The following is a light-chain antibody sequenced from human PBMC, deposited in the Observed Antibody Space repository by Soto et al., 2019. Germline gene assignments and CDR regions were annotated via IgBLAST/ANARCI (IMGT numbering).Light chain of an antibody. CDR3: QQYNNWPPRT. J-gene: IGKJ2*01. Sequence: EIVMTQSPATLSVSPGERATLSCRASQSISNNLAWYQQKPGQAPSLLIYGASTRATGIPARFSGSGSGTEFTLTIGSLQSEDSAVYYCQQYNNWPPRTFGQGTKLEIK. V-gene: IGKV3-15*01. CDR2: GAS. CDR1: QSISNN.